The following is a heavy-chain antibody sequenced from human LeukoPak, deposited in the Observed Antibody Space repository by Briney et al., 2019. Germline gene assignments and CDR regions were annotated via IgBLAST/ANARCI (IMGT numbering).Heavy chain of an antibody. CDR3: ALAPSDVRSSGHLDAFDI. CDR2: ISAYNGNT. V-gene: IGHV1-18*01. J-gene: IGHJ3*02. CDR1: GYTFTSYG. Sequence: ASVKVSCRPSGYTFTSYGISWVRQAPGQGLEWMGWISAYNGNTNYAQKLQGRVTMTTDTSTSTAYMELRSLRSDDTAVYYCALAPSDVRSSGHLDAFDIWGQGTMVTVSS. D-gene: IGHD6-19*01.